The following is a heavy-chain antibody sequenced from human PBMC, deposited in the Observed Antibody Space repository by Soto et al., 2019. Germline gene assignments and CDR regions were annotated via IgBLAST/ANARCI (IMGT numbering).Heavy chain of an antibody. V-gene: IGHV1-69*02. D-gene: IGHD3-9*01. CDR3: ARGRRSKYYDILTGYDY. CDR1: GGTFSSYT. Sequence: ASVKVSCKASGGTFSSYTISWVRQAPGQGLEWMGRIIPILGIANYAQKFQGRVTITADKSTSTAYMELSSLRSEDTAVYYCARGRRSKYYDILTGYDYWGQGTLVTVSS. CDR2: IIPILGIA. J-gene: IGHJ4*02.